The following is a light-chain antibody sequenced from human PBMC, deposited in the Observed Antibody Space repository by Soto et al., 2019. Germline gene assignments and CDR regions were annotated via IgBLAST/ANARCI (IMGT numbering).Light chain of an antibody. Sequence: QSALTQPASVSGSPGQSITISCTGTSSDVGGYNYVSWYQQHPGKAPKLIIYEVSNRPSGVSNRFSGSKSGKTASLTISGLQAEDGADYYCNSYTSRSTGVFGTGTKLTVL. CDR2: EVS. CDR1: SSDVGGYNY. CDR3: NSYTSRSTGV. J-gene: IGLJ1*01. V-gene: IGLV2-14*01.